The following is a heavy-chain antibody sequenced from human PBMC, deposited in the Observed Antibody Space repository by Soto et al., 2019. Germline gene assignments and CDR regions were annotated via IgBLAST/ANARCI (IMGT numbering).Heavy chain of an antibody. D-gene: IGHD2-21*02. J-gene: IGHJ4*02. V-gene: IGHV1-46*01. CDR1: GDTFSDYY. CDR3: ARGGHVVVVTAALDY. CDR2: VNPSGGHT. Sequence: QVQLMQSGAEVKKPGASVKVSCKASGDTFSDYYIHWVRQAPGQGLEWMGTVNPSGGHTTYSQHFLGRVTITRATSTSTLHMELTSLTSEDTAVYYCARGGHVVVVTAALDYWGQGTLVTVSS.